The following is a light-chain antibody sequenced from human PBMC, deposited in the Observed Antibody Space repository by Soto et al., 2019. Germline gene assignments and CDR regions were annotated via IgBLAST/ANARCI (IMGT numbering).Light chain of an antibody. Sequence: QSALAQPPSVSGTPGQRVTISCSGSSSNIGSNYVYWYQQLPRTAPKLLISGDNRRPSGVPDRFSGSKSGTSASLAISGLRSDDEADYYCGTWDDSGYVVFGAGTKLTVL. CDR1: SSNIGSNY. CDR3: GTWDDSGYVV. V-gene: IGLV1-47*01. CDR2: GDN. J-gene: IGLJ2*01.